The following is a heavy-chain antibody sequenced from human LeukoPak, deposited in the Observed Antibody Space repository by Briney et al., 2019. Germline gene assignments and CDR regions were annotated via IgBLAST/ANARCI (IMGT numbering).Heavy chain of an antibody. D-gene: IGHD2-15*01. CDR1: GFTFSSYA. CDR3: AKSDCSGGSCYENY. Sequence: GGSLTLSCAASGFTFSSYAMSWLRQAPGKGLEWVSAISGSGGSTYYADSVKGRFTISRDNSKNTLYLQMNSLRAEDTAVYYCAKSDCSGGSCYENYWGQGTLVTVSS. J-gene: IGHJ4*02. V-gene: IGHV3-23*01. CDR2: ISGSGGST.